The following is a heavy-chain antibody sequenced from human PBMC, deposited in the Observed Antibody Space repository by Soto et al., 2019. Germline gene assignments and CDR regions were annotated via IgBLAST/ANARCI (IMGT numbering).Heavy chain of an antibody. D-gene: IGHD3-16*01. V-gene: IGHV4-31*03. CDR2: VCYSGAT. CDR3: ARDKDLQPTVWGF. Sequence: SETLSLTCTVSGDSMATGGHYDNCILQVPGKGLEWIGYVCYSGATHYTPSLRARATISRDTSKPQFSLRLISVTAADTALYYCARDKDLQPTVWGFWGQGIQVTVSS. CDR1: GDSMATGGHY. J-gene: IGHJ4*02.